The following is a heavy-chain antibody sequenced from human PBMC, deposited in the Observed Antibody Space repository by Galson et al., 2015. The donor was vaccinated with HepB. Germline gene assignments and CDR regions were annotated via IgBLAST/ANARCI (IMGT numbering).Heavy chain of an antibody. CDR2: ISYDGSNK. CDR1: GFTFSSYA. Sequence: SLRLSCAASGFTFSSYAMHWVRQAPGKGLEWVAVISYDGSNKYYADSVKGRFTISRDNSKNTLYLQMNSLRAEDTAVYYCARDQWDSTRLGYCSSTSCYTSFDYWGQGTLVTVSS. D-gene: IGHD2-2*02. J-gene: IGHJ4*02. CDR3: ARDQWDSTRLGYCSSTSCYTSFDY. V-gene: IGHV3-30-3*01.